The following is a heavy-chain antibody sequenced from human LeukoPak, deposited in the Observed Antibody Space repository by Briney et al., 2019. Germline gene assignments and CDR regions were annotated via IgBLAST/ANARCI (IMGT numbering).Heavy chain of an antibody. D-gene: IGHD2-2*01. Sequence: SEALSLTCTVSGGSISSGGYYLSWIRQHPGKGLEWIGYIYYSGSTYYNPSLKSRVTISVDTSKNQFSLKLSSVTAADTAVYYCASVVPDAYNSAYYFDYWGQGTLVTVSS. J-gene: IGHJ4*02. CDR2: IYYSGST. CDR3: ASVVPDAYNSAYYFDY. CDR1: GGSISSGGYY. V-gene: IGHV4-31*03.